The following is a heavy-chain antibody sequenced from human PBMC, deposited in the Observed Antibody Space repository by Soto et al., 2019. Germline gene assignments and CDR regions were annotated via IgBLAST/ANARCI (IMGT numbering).Heavy chain of an antibody. V-gene: IGHV4-31*03. D-gene: IGHD3-10*01. CDR1: GGSISSGDYY. Sequence: QVQLQESGPGLVKPSQTPSLTCTVSGGSISSGDYYWSWIRQHPGKGLEWIGYIHYSGSTYYNPSLESRVSISVDTSKNQFSLKLSSVNDADTAVYDCARSSEYAYGFFGDWGKVTLVTVSS. J-gene: IGHJ4*02. CDR3: ARSSEYAYGFFGD. CDR2: IHYSGST.